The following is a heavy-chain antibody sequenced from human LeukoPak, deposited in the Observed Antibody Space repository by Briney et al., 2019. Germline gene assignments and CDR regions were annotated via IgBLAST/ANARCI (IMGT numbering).Heavy chain of an antibody. D-gene: IGHD3-16*02. V-gene: IGHV1-2*02. J-gene: IGHJ5*02. CDR1: GYTFTGYY. Sequence: ASVKVSCTASGYTFTGYYMHWVRQAPGQGLEWMGWINPNSGGTNYAQKFQGRVTMTRDTSISTAYMELSRLRSDDTAVYYCARGRSYRTSGIDPWGQGTLVTVSS. CDR2: INPNSGGT. CDR3: ARGRSYRTSGIDP.